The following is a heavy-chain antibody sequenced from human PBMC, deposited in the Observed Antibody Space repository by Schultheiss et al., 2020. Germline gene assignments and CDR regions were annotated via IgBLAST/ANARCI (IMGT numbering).Heavy chain of an antibody. CDR1: GGSISSYY. CDR3: ARSPNCSGGSCYYYYYGMDV. V-gene: IGHV4-59*05. CDR2: IYYSGST. D-gene: IGHD2-15*01. Sequence: SETLSLTCTVSGGSISSYYWSWIRQPAGKGLEWIGRIYYSGSTYYNPSLKSRVTISVDTSKNQFSLKLSSVTAADTAVYYCARSPNCSGGSCYYYYYGMDVWGEGTTVTV. J-gene: IGHJ6*02.